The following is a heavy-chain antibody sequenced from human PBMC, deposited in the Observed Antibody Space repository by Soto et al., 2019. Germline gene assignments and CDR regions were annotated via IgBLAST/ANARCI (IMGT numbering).Heavy chain of an antibody. CDR3: ARGRNYDYVWGSYRLHSYYFDY. CDR2: INHSGST. CDR1: GGSFSGYY. V-gene: IGHV4-34*01. D-gene: IGHD3-16*02. J-gene: IGHJ4*02. Sequence: TSETLSLTCAVYGGSFSGYYWSWIRQPPGKGLEWIGEINHSGSTNYNPSLKSRVTISVDTSKNQFSLKLSSVTAADTAVYYCARGRNYDYVWGSYRLHSYYFDYWGQGTLVTVSS.